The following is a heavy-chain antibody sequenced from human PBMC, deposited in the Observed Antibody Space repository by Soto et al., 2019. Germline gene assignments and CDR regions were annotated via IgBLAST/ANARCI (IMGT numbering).Heavy chain of an antibody. CDR2: IYYSGST. V-gene: IGHV4-31*03. Sequence: SETLSLTCTVSGGSISSGGYYWSWIRQHPGKGLEWIGYIYYSGSTYYNPSLKSRVTISVDTSKNQFSLKLSSVTAADTAVYYCAISVDTAMQFDYWGQGTLVTV. CDR1: GGSISSGGYY. J-gene: IGHJ4*02. D-gene: IGHD5-18*01. CDR3: AISVDTAMQFDY.